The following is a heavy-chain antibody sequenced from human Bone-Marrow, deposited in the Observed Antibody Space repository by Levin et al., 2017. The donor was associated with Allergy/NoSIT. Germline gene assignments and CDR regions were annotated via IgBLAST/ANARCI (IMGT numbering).Heavy chain of an antibody. CDR2: IYYSGST. J-gene: IGHJ6*02. CDR3: ARVRGGGSYYYGMDV. V-gene: IGHV4-39*07. D-gene: IGHD3-16*01. CDR1: GGSISSSSYY. Sequence: SETLSLTCTVSGGSISSSSYYWGWIRQPPGKGLEWIGSIYYSGSTYYNPSLKSRVTISVDTSKNQFSLKLSSVTAADTAVDYCARVRGGGSYYYGMDVWGQGTTVTVSS.